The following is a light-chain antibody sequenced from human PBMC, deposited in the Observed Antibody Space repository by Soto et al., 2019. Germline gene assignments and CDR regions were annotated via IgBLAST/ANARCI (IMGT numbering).Light chain of an antibody. V-gene: IGLV7-46*01. CDR1: TGPVTSGQY. CDR2: DTT. J-gene: IGLJ7*01. Sequence: QAVVTQEPSLTVSPGGTVTLTCGSSTGPVTSGQYPYWFQQKPGQAPRTLIYDTTNRHSWTPARFSGSLLGGKAALTLSGAQPEDEAVFYCLLSFGGARVFGGGTQLTFL. CDR3: LLSFGGARV.